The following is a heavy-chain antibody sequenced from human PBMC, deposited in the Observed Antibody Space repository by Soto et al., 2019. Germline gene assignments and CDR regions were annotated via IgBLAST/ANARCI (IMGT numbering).Heavy chain of an antibody. CDR1: GGSVTSGGYH. J-gene: IGHJ5*02. CDR2: MYYTGTT. CDR3: VRDVLRP. V-gene: IGHV4-61*08. Sequence: PSETLSLTCSVSGGSVTSGGYHWNWIRQSPGKGLEWIGYMYYTGTTNYNPSLRSRVSISIDTSKNQFSLKLTSVTAADTAIYYCVRDVLRPWGQATKVTVSS.